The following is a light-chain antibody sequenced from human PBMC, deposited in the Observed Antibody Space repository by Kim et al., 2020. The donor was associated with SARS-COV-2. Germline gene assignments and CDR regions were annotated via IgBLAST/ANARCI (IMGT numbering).Light chain of an antibody. V-gene: IGLV3-1*01. CDR2: QDS. CDR1: KLGDKY. J-gene: IGLJ3*02. CDR3: QAWDSSKV. Sequence: VSVSPGQTASITCSGDKLGDKYACWYQQKPGQSPELVIYQDSKRPSGIPERFSGSNSGNTATLTISGTQAMDEADYYCQAWDSSKVFGGGTQLTVL.